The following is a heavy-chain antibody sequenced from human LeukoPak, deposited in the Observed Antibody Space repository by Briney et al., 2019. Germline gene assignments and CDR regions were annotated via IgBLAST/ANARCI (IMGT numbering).Heavy chain of an antibody. CDR2: IYNDGTT. Sequence: PGGSLRLSCAASGFTVSSNYMSWVRQAPGKGLQWVSVIYNDGTTYYADSVKGRFTISRDNSKNMLYPQMNSLRAEDTAVYYCAREICGGSCNPPSYMDVWGNGTTVTVSS. CDR3: AREICGGSCNPPSYMDV. J-gene: IGHJ6*03. V-gene: IGHV3-53*01. CDR1: GFTVSSNY. D-gene: IGHD2-15*01.